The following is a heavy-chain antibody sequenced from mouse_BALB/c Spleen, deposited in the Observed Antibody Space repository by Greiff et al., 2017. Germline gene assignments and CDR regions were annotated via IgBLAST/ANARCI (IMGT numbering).Heavy chain of an antibody. CDR1: GYSITSGYY. CDR2: ISYDGSN. Sequence: EVKVEESGPGLVKPSQSLSLTCSVTGYSITSGYYWNWIRQFPGNKLEWMGYISYDGSNNYNPSLKNRISITRDTSKNQFFLKLNSVTTEDTATYYCARDGMVTRGPYAMDYWGQGTSVTVSS. CDR3: ARDGMVTRGPYAMDY. D-gene: IGHD2-2*01. V-gene: IGHV3-6*02. J-gene: IGHJ4*01.